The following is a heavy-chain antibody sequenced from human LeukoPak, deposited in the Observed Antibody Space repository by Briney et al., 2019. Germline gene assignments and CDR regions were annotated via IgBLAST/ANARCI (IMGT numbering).Heavy chain of an antibody. Sequence: PGGSLRLSCAASGFTFSSYAMSWVRQAPGKGLEWVPYISSSSSTIYYADSVKGRFTISRDNAKNSLYLQMNSLRDEDTAVYYCARAYGGDYGDYDSYFDLWGRGTLVTVSS. J-gene: IGHJ2*01. CDR2: ISSSSSTI. CDR1: GFTFSSYA. D-gene: IGHD4-17*01. CDR3: ARAYGGDYGDYDSYFDL. V-gene: IGHV3-48*02.